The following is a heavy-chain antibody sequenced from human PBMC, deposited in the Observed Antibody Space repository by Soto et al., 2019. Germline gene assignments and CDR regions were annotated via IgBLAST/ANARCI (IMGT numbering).Heavy chain of an antibody. J-gene: IGHJ6*02. Sequence: PSDTLSLTGAVCGGYISSSNWWSWVRQPPGKGLAWTGGIYHSGSTNYNPSLKSRVTISVDKSKNQFSLKLSSVTAADTPVYYCATGPLGYYYGMDVWGQGTTVTVSS. CDR3: ATGPLGYYYGMDV. CDR1: GGYISSSNW. D-gene: IGHD7-27*01. V-gene: IGHV4-4*02. CDR2: IYHSGST.